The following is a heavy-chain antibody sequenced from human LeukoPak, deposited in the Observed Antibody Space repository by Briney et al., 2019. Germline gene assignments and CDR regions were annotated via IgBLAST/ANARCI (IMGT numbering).Heavy chain of an antibody. CDR2: INHSGST. CDR1: GGSFSGYY. J-gene: IGHJ1*01. V-gene: IGHV4-34*01. CDR3: ARCLKAGYSSGWYAGNAEYFQH. D-gene: IGHD6-19*01. Sequence: SETLSLTCAVYGGSFSGYYWSWIRQPPGKGLEWIGEINHSGSTNYNPPLKSRVTISEDTSKNQFSLKLSSVTAADTAVYYCARCLKAGYSSGWYAGNAEYFQHWGQGTLVTVSS.